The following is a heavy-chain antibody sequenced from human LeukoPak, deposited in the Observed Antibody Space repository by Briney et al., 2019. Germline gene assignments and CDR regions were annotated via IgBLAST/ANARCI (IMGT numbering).Heavy chain of an antibody. D-gene: IGHD3-10*01. J-gene: IGHJ4*02. CDR2: ISGSGGST. Sequence: PGGSLRLSCAASGFIFSNYAMSWVRQAPGKGLEWVSAISGSGGSTYYADSVKGRFTISRDNSQNTLYLQMNSLRAEDTAVYYCAKDSNYYGSGSEVDYWGQGTLVTVSS. CDR1: GFIFSNYA. CDR3: AKDSNYYGSGSEVDY. V-gene: IGHV3-23*01.